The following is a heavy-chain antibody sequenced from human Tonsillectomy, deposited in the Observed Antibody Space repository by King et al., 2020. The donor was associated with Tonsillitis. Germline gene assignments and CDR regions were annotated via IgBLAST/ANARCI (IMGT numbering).Heavy chain of an antibody. CDR2: IKSKTDGGTT. CDR3: TTGFHYSYCLSRYYYYYPVMDV. D-gene: IGHD5-18*01. J-gene: IGHJ6*02. V-gene: IGHV3-15*01. Sequence: VQLVESGGGLVKPGGSLRLSCAASGFTFSNAWRSWVREAPGKGREWGGRIKSKTDGGTTDYAAPVKGRFTISRDDSKNTLYLQMNSLTTEDTAVYYCTTGFHYSYCLSRYYYYYPVMDVWGQGPTVTVPS. CDR1: GFTFSNAW.